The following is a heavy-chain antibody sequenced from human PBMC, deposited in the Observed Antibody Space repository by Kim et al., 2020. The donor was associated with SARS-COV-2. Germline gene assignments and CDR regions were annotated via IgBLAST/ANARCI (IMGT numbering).Heavy chain of an antibody. CDR1: GYTFTTYY. CDR2: IVPSGGTI. V-gene: IGHV1-46*01. Sequence: SVKVSCKASGYTFTTYYMHWLRQAPGQGLEWMGMIVPSGGTINYAQRFQGRVTMTRDTSTSTVYLELSSLRSADTAMYYCAREPARLLYFDSWGQGTLV. D-gene: IGHD2-21*01. CDR3: AREPARLLYFDS. J-gene: IGHJ4*02.